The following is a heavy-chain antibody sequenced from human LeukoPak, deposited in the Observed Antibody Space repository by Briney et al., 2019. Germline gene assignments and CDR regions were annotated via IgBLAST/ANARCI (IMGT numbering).Heavy chain of an antibody. D-gene: IGHD3-22*01. CDR2: LSGSGGNT. V-gene: IGHV3-23*01. CDR1: GFTFSSYA. CDR3: AKGSYYYDSADYFDY. Sequence: HPGGSLRLSCAASGFTFSSYAMSWVRQAPGKRLEWVSTLSGSGGNTYYADSVKGRVTISRDNSKNTLYLQMNSLRAEDTAVYHCAKGSYYYDSADYFDYWGPGTLVTVSS. J-gene: IGHJ4*02.